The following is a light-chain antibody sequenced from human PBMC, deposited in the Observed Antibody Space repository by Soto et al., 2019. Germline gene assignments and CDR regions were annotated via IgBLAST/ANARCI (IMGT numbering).Light chain of an antibody. CDR2: GAS. J-gene: IGKJ5*01. CDR1: QSVSSN. V-gene: IGKV3-15*01. CDR3: QQYKNWLIT. Sequence: EIVMTQSPATMSVSTGERATLSCRASQSVSSNLAWDQQKPGQAPRLLICGASTRATGIPARFSGSGSGTEFTLTISSLQSEDFAVYYCQQYKNWLITFGQGTRLEIK.